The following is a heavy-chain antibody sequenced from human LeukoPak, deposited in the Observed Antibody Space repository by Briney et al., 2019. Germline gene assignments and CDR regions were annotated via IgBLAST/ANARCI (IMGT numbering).Heavy chain of an antibody. CDR2: IRGSGGST. J-gene: IGHJ6*02. V-gene: IGHV3-23*01. CDR1: GFTFSSYA. D-gene: IGHD4-17*01. Sequence: PGGSLRLSCAASGFTFSSYAMSWVRQAPGKGLEWVSAIRGSGGSTYYADSVKGRFTISRDNSKNTLYLQMNSLRAEDTAVYYCAKDPGYDYGDFIYGMDVWGQGTTVTVSS. CDR3: AKDPGYDYGDFIYGMDV.